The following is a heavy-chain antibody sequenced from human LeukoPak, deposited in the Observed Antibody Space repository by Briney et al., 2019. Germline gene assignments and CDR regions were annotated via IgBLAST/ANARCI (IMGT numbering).Heavy chain of an antibody. CDR3: ARTAGPGNRLDS. V-gene: IGHV3-74*01. D-gene: IGHD2/OR15-2a*01. CDR2: INSDGGTT. CDR1: GFAFTSYW. J-gene: IGHJ4*02. Sequence: PGGSLRLSCAASGFAFTSYWMHWVRQAPGKGLVWVSRINSDGGTTTYADSVKGRFTISRDNAKNTLYLQMGSLRAEDTAVYYCARTAGPGNRLDSWGQGTLVTVSS.